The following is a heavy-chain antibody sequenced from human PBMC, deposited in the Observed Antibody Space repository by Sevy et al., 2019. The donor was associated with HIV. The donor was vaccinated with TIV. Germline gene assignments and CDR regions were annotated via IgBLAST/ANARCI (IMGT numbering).Heavy chain of an antibody. V-gene: IGHV3-7*03. J-gene: IGHJ4*02. CDR3: ARAIGKDGAY. CDR2: INQDGSVI. Sequence: GGSLRLSCAASGFTFSSFFMSWVRQAPGKGLEWVANINQDGSVIYYVDSVKGRFTISRDNSRNSLFLQMSSLRAGDTATYYCARAIGKDGAYWGQGTLVTVSS. CDR1: GFTFSSFF. D-gene: IGHD2-8*01.